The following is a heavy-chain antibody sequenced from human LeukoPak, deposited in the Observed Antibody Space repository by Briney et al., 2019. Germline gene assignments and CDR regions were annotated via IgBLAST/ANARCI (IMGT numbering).Heavy chain of an antibody. CDR2: IYYSGST. CDR1: GGSISSSSYY. Sequence: SATLSLTCTVSGGSISSSSYYWGWIRQPPGKGLEWIGSIYYSGSTYYNPSLKSRGTISVDTSKNQFSLKLSSVTAADTAVYYCASLVYCSSTSCYNYYYYYMDVWGKGTTVTVSS. CDR3: ASLVYCSSTSCYNYYYYYMDV. D-gene: IGHD2-2*02. J-gene: IGHJ6*03. V-gene: IGHV4-39*01.